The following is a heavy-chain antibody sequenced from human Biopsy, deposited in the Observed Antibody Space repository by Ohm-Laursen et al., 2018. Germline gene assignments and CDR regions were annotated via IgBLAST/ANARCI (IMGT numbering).Heavy chain of an antibody. V-gene: IGHV4-31*03. CDR2: IHYSGYT. CDR1: GVSINTGGYY. J-gene: IGHJ4*02. Sequence: SQTLSLTCTVSGVSINTGGYYWTWLRQHPGTGLEWIGYIHYSGYTLYNPSLKSRLTISVDTSRNQFSLNLTSVTAADTALYYCTRAGGGKIYGLWGQGTLVTVSS. CDR3: TRAGGGKIYGL. D-gene: IGHD3-16*01.